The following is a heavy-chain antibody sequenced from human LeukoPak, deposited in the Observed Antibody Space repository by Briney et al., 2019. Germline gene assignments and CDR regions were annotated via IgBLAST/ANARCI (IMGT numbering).Heavy chain of an antibody. CDR1: GFTFSSYA. J-gene: IGHJ4*02. CDR3: ARGGVVPAAMGFDY. Sequence: PGRSLRLSCAASGFTFSSYAMHWVRQAPGKGLEWVAVISYDGSNKYYADSVKGRFTISRDNSKNTLYLQMNSLRAEDTAVYYCARGGVVPAAMGFDYWGQGTLVTVSS. V-gene: IGHV3-30*04. CDR2: ISYDGSNK. D-gene: IGHD2-2*01.